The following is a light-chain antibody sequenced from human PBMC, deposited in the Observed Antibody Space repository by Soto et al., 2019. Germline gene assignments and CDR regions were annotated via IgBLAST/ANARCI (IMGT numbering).Light chain of an antibody. CDR1: QSVSGK. Sequence: ETVMTQSPATLSVSPGERVTLSCRASQSVSGKVAWYQQKPGQPPSLLIYAASTRATGVPARFSGSGSGTEFTLTITSRQSEDFAVYFCQQYANWPPVIFGGGTKVEIK. CDR3: QQYANWPPVI. CDR2: AAS. J-gene: IGKJ4*01. V-gene: IGKV3-15*01.